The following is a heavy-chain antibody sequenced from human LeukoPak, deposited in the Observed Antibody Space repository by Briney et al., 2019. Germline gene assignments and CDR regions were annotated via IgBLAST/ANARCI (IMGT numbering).Heavy chain of an antibody. CDR1: GFTLCCHE. Sequence: GGSLRLSCAASGFTLCCHEMNWVRQAPGKGLEWVSYISSSGSAIYYADSVKGRFTISRDNAKNALYLQMNSLRAEDTAVYYCARGYVFYSDYDDYWGQGTLVTVSS. CDR2: ISSSGSAI. CDR3: ARGYVFYSDYDDY. J-gene: IGHJ4*02. V-gene: IGHV3-48*03. D-gene: IGHD3-16*01.